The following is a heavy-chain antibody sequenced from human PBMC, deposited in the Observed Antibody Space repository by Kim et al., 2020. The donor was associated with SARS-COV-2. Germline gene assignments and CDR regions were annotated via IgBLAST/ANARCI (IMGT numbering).Heavy chain of an antibody. CDR2: INSDGSTI. V-gene: IGHV3-74*01. CDR3: ARRYYSGSYYYFDY. D-gene: IGHD1-26*01. J-gene: IGHJ4*02. CDR1: GFTFSNDW. Sequence: GGSLRLSCAASGFTFSNDWMRWVRQAPGKGLVWVSRINSDGSTINYADSVKGRFTISRDNAKNTLYLQMNSLRDEDTAVYYCARRYYSGSYYYFDYWGQGTRVTVSS.